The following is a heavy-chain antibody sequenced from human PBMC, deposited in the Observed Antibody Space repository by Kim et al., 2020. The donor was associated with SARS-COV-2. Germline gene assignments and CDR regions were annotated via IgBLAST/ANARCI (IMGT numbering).Heavy chain of an antibody. J-gene: IGHJ4*02. V-gene: IGHV4-59*01. CDR1: GGSISSYY. CDR2: IYYSGST. Sequence: SETLSLTCTVSGGSISSYYWSWIRQPPGKGLEWIGYIYYSGSTNYNPSLKSRVTISVDTSKNQFSLKLSSVTAADTAVYYCASGITMIVPDYWGQGTLVTVSS. CDR3: ASGITMIVPDY. D-gene: IGHD3-22*01.